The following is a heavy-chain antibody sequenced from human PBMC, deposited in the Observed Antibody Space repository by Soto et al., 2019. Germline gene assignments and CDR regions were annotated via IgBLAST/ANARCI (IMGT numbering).Heavy chain of an antibody. Sequence: ASVKVSCKASGYTFTSYGISWVRQAPGQGLEWMGWISAHNGNTNYAQKLQGRVTMTTDTSTSTAYMELRSLRSDDTAVYYCARGYLGYCSGGSCSHPNWFDPWGQGTLVTVS. CDR3: ARGYLGYCSGGSCSHPNWFDP. J-gene: IGHJ5*02. CDR2: ISAHNGNT. CDR1: GYTFTSYG. V-gene: IGHV1-18*01. D-gene: IGHD2-15*01.